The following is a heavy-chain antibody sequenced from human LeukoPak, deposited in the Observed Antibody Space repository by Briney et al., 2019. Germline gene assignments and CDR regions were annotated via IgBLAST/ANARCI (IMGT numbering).Heavy chain of an antibody. V-gene: IGHV1-46*01. CDR1: GYTFTSYY. CDR2: INPSGGST. CDR3: ATPHKYYDSSGPYYFDY. D-gene: IGHD3-22*01. J-gene: IGHJ4*02. Sequence: ASVKVSCKASGYTFTSYYMHWVRQAPGQGLEWMGIINPSGGSTSYAQKFQGRVTITADESTSTAYMELSSLRSEDTAVYYCATPHKYYDSSGPYYFDYWGQGTLVTVSS.